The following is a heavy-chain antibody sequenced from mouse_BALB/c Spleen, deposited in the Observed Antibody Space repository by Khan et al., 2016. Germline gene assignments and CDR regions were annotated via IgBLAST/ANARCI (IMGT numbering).Heavy chain of an antibody. V-gene: IGHV3-2*02. CDR1: GYSITSDYA. J-gene: IGHJ3*01. CDR3: ATTVVAPRFAY. D-gene: IGHD1-1*01. CDR2: ISYSGST. Sequence: VQLQESGPGLVKPSQSLSLTCTVTGYSITSDYAWNWIRQFPGNKLEWMGYISYSGSTSYNPSLQSRISITRDTSKNQFFLQLNSVTTEDTATYYCATTVVAPRFAYWGQGTLVTVSA.